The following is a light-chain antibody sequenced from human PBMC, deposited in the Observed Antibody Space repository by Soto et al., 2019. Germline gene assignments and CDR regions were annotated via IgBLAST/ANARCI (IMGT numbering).Light chain of an antibody. CDR3: QQYGSSPPMYT. Sequence: EIVLTQSPGTLSLSPGERATLSCRASQSVSSSYLAWHQQKPGQAPRLLIYGASSRATGIPDRFSGSGSGTDFTLTISRLEPEDFAVYYCQQYGSSPPMYTFGQGTKLEIK. CDR2: GAS. CDR1: QSVSSSY. J-gene: IGKJ2*01. V-gene: IGKV3-20*01.